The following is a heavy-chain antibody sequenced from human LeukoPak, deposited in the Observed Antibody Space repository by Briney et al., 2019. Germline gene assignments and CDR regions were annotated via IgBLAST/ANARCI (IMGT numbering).Heavy chain of an antibody. D-gene: IGHD3-22*01. Sequence: SETLSLTCAVYGGSFSGYYWSWIRQPPGKGLEWIGEINHSGSTNYNPSLKSRVTISVDTSKNQFSLKLSSVTAADTAVYYCAAWAYYYDSSGYYDAFGIWGQGTMVTVSS. V-gene: IGHV4-34*01. J-gene: IGHJ3*02. CDR1: GGSFSGYY. CDR3: AAWAYYYDSSGYYDAFGI. CDR2: INHSGST.